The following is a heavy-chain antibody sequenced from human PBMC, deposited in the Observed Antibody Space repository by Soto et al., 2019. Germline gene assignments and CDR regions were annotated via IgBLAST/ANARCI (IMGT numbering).Heavy chain of an antibody. V-gene: IGHV3-11*01. D-gene: IGHD3-9*01. CDR2: ISSSGSTI. CDR3: AGDILTGYATFTYYYYYMDV. J-gene: IGHJ6*03. CDR1: GFTFSDYY. Sequence: PGGSLRLCCAASGFTFSDYYMSWIRQAPGKGLEWVSYISSSGSTIYYADSVKGRFTISRDNAKNSLYLQMNSLRAEDTAVYYCAGDILTGYATFTYYYYYMDVWGKGTTVTVSS.